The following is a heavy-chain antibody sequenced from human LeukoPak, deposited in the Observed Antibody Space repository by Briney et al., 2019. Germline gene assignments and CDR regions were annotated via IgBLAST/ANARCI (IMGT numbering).Heavy chain of an antibody. CDR3: ARDVYRSAVNYYMDV. CDR2: IYSGGST. J-gene: IGHJ6*03. CDR1: GFIFSSHG. Sequence: GGTLRLSCAASGFIFSSHGMNWVRQAPGKGLEWVSVIYSGGSTYYADSVKGRFTISRDNSKNTLYLQMNSLRAEDTAVYYCARDVYRSAVNYYMDVWGKGTTVTISS. D-gene: IGHD3-16*02. V-gene: IGHV3-66*01.